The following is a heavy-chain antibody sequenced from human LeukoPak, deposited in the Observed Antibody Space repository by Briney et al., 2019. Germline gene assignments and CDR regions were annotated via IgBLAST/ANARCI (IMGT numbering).Heavy chain of an antibody. CDR2: ISSSGSTI. V-gene: IGHV3-48*03. CDR1: GFTFSSYE. J-gene: IGHJ6*03. CDR3: ARAQTPDVLRYFDWLPPSYYYYYNMDV. Sequence: PGGSLRLSCAASGFTFSSYEMNWVRQAPGKGLEWVSYISSSGSTIYYAASVKGRVTISRDNAKNSLYMQMNSLSAEDTAVYYCARAQTPDVLRYFDWLPPSYYYYYNMDVWGKGTTVTISS. D-gene: IGHD3-9*01.